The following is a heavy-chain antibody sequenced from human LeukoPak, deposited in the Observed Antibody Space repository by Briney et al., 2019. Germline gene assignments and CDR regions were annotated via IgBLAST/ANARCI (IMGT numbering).Heavy chain of an antibody. CDR3: AREPLGIAAAGRPYYFDS. CDR2: ISAYKGNT. J-gene: IGHJ4*02. V-gene: IGHV1-18*01. Sequence: ASVKVSCKASGYPFASYGISWVRQAPGQGLEWMGWISAYKGNTNYAQKFQGRVTMTTDTSTSTAYMELRSLRSDDTAVYYCAREPLGIAAAGRPYYFDSWGQGTLVTVSS. D-gene: IGHD6-13*01. CDR1: GYPFASYG.